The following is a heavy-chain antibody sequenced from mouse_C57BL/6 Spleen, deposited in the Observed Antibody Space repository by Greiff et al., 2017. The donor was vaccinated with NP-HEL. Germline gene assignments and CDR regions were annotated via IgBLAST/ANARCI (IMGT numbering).Heavy chain of an antibody. J-gene: IGHJ1*03. CDR2: IRNKANGYTT. CDR3: ARGPWYFDV. CDR1: GFTFTDYY. V-gene: IGHV7-3*01. Sequence: EVQRVESGGGLVQPGGSLSLSCAASGFTFTDYYMSWVRQPPGKALEWLGFIRNKANGYTTEYSASVKGRFTISRDNSQSILYLQMNALRAEDSATYYCARGPWYFDVWGTGTTVTVSS.